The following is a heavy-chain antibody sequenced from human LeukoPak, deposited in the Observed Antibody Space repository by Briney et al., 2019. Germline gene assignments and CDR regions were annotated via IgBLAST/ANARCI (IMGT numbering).Heavy chain of an antibody. CDR3: ARAGYSDFWMDV. J-gene: IGHJ6*04. D-gene: IGHD3-3*01. CDR1: GYTFTTYY. V-gene: IGHV1-46*01. Sequence: ASVKVSCKASGYTFTTYYMHWVRQAPGQGLEWMGIIHPSDGGTYYARKFQGRATLTRNMSTSTVYMYLTSLRSEDTAVYYCARAGYSDFWMDVWGKGTTVTVSS. CDR2: IHPSDGGT.